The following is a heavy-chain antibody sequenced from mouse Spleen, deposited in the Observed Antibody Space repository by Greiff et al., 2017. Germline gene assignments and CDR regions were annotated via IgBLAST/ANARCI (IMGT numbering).Heavy chain of an antibody. CDR3: ARRGYYDGSYGWFAY. J-gene: IGHJ3*01. D-gene: IGHD1-1*01. CDR2: ISGGGSNT. Sequence: EVKVEESGGGLVKPGGSLKLSCAASGFTFSSYGMSWVRQTPEKRLEWVATISGGGSNTYYPDSVKGRFTISRDNARNTLYLQMSSLRSEDTAMYYCARRGYYDGSYGWFAYWGQGTLVTVSA. V-gene: IGHV5-9*02. CDR1: GFTFSSYG.